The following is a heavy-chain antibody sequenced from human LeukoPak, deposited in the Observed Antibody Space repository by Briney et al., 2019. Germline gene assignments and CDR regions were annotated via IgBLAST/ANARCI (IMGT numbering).Heavy chain of an antibody. V-gene: IGHV3-7*01. J-gene: IGHJ4*02. D-gene: IGHD4-17*01. CDR2: IKPDGSDK. CDR3: VERPTVTSH. CDR1: GFTLGNYW. Sequence: GGSLRLSCAASGFTLGNYWMTWVRQLPGKGLEWVASIKPDGSDKYYVDSVKGRFTISRDNAKNSLLLQMNSLRAEDTAVYYWVERPTVTSHWGQGTLVSVSS.